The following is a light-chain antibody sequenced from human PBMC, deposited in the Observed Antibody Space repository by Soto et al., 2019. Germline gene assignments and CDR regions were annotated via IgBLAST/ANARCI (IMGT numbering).Light chain of an antibody. CDR3: QQYNNWPPWT. J-gene: IGKJ1*01. CDR1: QSVSTN. Sequence: RVMTQSPATLSLSPGERATLSCRASQSVSTNVAWYQQKPGQAPRLLIYGASTRATDIPARFSGSGSGTEFTLTISGLQSEDFAVYYCQQYNNWPPWTFGQGTKVDIK. CDR2: GAS. V-gene: IGKV3-15*01.